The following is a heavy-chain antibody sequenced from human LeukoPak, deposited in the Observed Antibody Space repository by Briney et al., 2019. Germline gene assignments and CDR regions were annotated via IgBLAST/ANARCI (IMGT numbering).Heavy chain of an antibody. CDR3: ARGFWGYYYMDV. CDR2: IIPIFGTA. D-gene: IGHD3-16*01. V-gene: IGHV1-69*05. Sequence: SVKVSCKASGGTFSSYAISWVRQAPGQGLGWMGGIIPIFGTANYAQKFQGRVTITTDESTSTAYMELSSLRSEDTAVYYCARGFWGYYYMDVWGKGTTVTVSS. CDR1: GGTFSSYA. J-gene: IGHJ6*03.